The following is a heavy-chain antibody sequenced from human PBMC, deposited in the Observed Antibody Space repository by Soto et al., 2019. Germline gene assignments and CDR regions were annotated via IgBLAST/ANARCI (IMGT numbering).Heavy chain of an antibody. Sequence: QVHLQQWGAGLLKPSETLSITCAVYGESFIGYYWTWIRQPPGKGLEWIGEINHRGSANYNPSLKSRVTISVDTSNNQFSLKLSSVTAADTSVYYCARTDIVTTNCFDPWGQGTLVTVSS. CDR2: INHRGSA. CDR1: GESFIGYY. CDR3: ARTDIVTTNCFDP. D-gene: IGHD5-12*01. V-gene: IGHV4-34*02. J-gene: IGHJ5*02.